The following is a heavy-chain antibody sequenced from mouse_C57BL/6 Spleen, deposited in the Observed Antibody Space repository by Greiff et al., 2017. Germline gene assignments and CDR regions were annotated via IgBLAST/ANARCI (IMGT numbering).Heavy chain of an antibody. CDR1: GYTFTSYW. Sequence: QVQLQQPGAELVMPGASVKLSCKASGYTFTSYWMHWVKQRPGQGLEWIGEIDPSDSYTNYNQKFKGKSTLTVDKSSSTAYMQRSSLTSGDSAVYYCARLDSSGYDAMDYWGQGTSVTVSS. J-gene: IGHJ4*01. CDR2: IDPSDSYT. V-gene: IGHV1-69*01. D-gene: IGHD3-2*02. CDR3: ARLDSSGYDAMDY.